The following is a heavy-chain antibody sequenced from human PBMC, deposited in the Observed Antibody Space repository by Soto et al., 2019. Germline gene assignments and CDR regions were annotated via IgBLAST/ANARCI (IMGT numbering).Heavy chain of an antibody. D-gene: IGHD4-17*01. J-gene: IGHJ6*02. CDR2: IYYSGST. CDR1: GGSISSYY. V-gene: IGHV4-59*06. CDR3: ARDRTVTRSRYYYYYGMDV. Sequence: VSGGSISSYYWGWIRQPPGEGLEWIGYIYYSGSTYYNPSLKSRVTISVDTSKNQFSLKLSSVTAADTAVYYCARDRTVTRSRYYYYYGMDVWGQGTTVTVSS.